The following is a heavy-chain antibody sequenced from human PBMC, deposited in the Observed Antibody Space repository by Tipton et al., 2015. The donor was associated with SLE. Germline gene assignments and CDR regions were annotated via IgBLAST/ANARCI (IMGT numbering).Heavy chain of an antibody. D-gene: IGHD1-26*01. Sequence: SLRLSCAASGFTFPSYTMNWVRQAPGKGLEWVSSISISSAYIYYVDSVKGRFTISRDNAKNSLYLQMSSLRVEDTAVYYCSRDIQFVGSTEYFHHWGQGTLVTVSS. CDR2: ISISSAYI. CDR1: GFTFPSYT. V-gene: IGHV3-21*04. J-gene: IGHJ1*01. CDR3: SRDIQFVGSTEYFHH.